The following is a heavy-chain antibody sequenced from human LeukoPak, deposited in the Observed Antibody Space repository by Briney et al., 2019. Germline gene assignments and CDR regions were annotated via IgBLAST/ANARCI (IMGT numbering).Heavy chain of an antibody. CDR2: INPNSGGT. CDR1: GYTFTGYY. V-gene: IGHV1-2*02. Sequence: ASVKVSCKASGYTFTGYYMYWVRQAPGQGLEWMGWINPNSGGTNYAQKFQGRVTMTRDTSISTAYMELSRLRSDDTAVYYCASKDPESYGFVLTTFDYWGQGTLVTVSS. CDR3: ASKDPESYGFVLTTFDY. J-gene: IGHJ4*02. D-gene: IGHD5-18*01.